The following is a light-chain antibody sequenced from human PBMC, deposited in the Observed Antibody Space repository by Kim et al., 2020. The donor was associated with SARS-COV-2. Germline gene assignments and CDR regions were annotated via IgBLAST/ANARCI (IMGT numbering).Light chain of an antibody. CDR3: KQDTEFPCT. CDR2: KIY. J-gene: IGKJ1*01. CDR1: PGLVHSDGNTY. Sequence: DIVLTQTPLSSPVTLGQPASIACRASPGLVHSDGNTYLSWFQQRPGQPPRLLVYKIYNRFFGVPDRFSGSGAGTDFTLKISRVQAEDVVVYCCKQDTEFPCTFGQGTKVDIK. V-gene: IGKV2-24*01.